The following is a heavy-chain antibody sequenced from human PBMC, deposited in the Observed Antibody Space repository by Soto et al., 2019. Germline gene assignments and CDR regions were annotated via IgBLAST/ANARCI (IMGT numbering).Heavy chain of an antibody. Sequence: EVQLVESGGGLVQPGGSLRLSCAASGFTFSDHYMDWVRQAPGKGLEWVGRTRNKVNSYTTEYAASVKGRFTISRDDSKNSLYLQMNSLKTEDTAVYYCATEGSSGSSTWIANWGRGTLVTVPS. CDR2: TRNKVNSYTT. J-gene: IGHJ4*02. V-gene: IGHV3-72*01. CDR1: GFTFSDHY. D-gene: IGHD3-10*01. CDR3: ATEGSSGSSTWIAN.